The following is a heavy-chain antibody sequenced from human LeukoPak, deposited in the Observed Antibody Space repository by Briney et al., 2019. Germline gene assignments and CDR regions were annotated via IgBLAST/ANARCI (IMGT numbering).Heavy chain of an antibody. CDR3: ARGYSDGTGYYYPSFDY. D-gene: IGHD3-22*01. CDR2: MHSSGST. J-gene: IGHJ4*02. Sequence: SETLSLTRTVSGGSMSVYYWNWVRQSAGKGLEWIGRMHSSGSTNYNPSLKSRVTMSIDTSEKQFSLKLRSVTAADTALYFCARGYSDGTGYYYPSFDYWGQGVLVAVSS. CDR1: GGSMSVYY. V-gene: IGHV4-4*07.